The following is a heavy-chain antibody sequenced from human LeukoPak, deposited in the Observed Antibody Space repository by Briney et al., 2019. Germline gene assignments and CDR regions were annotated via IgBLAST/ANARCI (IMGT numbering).Heavy chain of an antibody. CDR3: ASRPGGGSGPMPLDY. J-gene: IGHJ4*02. CDR2: IFDGGST. CDR1: GFTVSGKF. D-gene: IGHD3-10*01. V-gene: IGHV3-66*01. Sequence: GGSLRLSCADSGFTVSGKFMTWVRQAPGKGLDWVSVIFDGGSTYYAESVKGRFTISRDISRNTLYLQMNSLRVEDTAVYYCASRPGGGSGPMPLDYWGQGTLVTVSS.